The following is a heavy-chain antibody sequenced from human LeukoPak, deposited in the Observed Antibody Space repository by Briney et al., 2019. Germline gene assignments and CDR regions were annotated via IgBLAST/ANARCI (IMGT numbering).Heavy chain of an antibody. Sequence: ASVKVSCKASGGTFSIYTISWVRQAPGQGLEWMGRIIPILGIANYAQKFQGRVTITADKSTSTAYMELSSLRSEDTAVYYCAGPLGYGDAFDIWGQGTMVTVSS. D-gene: IGHD2-8*01. CDR3: AGPLGYGDAFDI. J-gene: IGHJ3*02. CDR1: GGTFSIYT. CDR2: IIPILGIA. V-gene: IGHV1-69*02.